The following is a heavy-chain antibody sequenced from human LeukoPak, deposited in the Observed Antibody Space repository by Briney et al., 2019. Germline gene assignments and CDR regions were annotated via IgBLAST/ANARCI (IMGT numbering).Heavy chain of an antibody. J-gene: IGHJ5*02. D-gene: IGHD6-13*01. CDR3: ARGIAAAGRGGWFDP. CDR1: GGTFSSYA. Sequence: SVKVSCKASGGTFSSYAISWVRQAPGQGLEWMGRIIPILGIANYAQKFQGRVTITADKSTSTAYMELSSLRSEDTAVYYCARGIAAAGRGGWFDPWGQGTLVTVSS. CDR2: IIPILGIA. V-gene: IGHV1-69*04.